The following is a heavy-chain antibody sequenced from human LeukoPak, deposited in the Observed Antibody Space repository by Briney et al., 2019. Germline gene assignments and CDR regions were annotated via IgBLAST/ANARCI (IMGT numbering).Heavy chain of an antibody. CDR1: GGSITSYY. J-gene: IGHJ3*01. CDR2: IYYSGST. CDR3: ARRDSWGLSGNAFDV. D-gene: IGHD5-24*01. V-gene: IGHV4-59*08. Sequence: PSETLSLTCTVSGGSITSYYWSWIRQPPGKGLEWIGYIYYSGSTNYNPSLKRRVTISADTSKNQFSLKLSSVTAADTAVYYCARRDSWGLSGNAFDVWGQGTMVTVSS.